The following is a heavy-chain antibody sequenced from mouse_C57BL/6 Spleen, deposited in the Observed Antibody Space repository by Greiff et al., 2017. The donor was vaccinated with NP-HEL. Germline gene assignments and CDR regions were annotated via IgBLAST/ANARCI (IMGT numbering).Heavy chain of an antibody. Sequence: QVQLQQSGAELVRPGASVTLSCKASGYTFTDYEMHWVKQTPVHGLEWIGAIDPETGGTAYNQKFKGKAILTADKSSSTAYMELRSLTSEDSAVYYCTREDEKGYAMDYWGQGTSVTVSS. CDR2: IDPETGGT. CDR1: GYTFTDYE. V-gene: IGHV1-15*01. CDR3: TREDEKGYAMDY. J-gene: IGHJ4*01.